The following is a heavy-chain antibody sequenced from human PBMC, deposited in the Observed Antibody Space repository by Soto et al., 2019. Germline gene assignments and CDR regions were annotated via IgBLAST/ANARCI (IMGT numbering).Heavy chain of an antibody. CDR2: IYPGDSDT. Sequence: GESLKISCKGSGYSFTSYWIGWVRQMPGKGLEWMRIIYPGDSDTRYSPSFQGQVTISADKSISTAYLQWSSLKASDTAMYYCTRGAVYGDYHYYYYYGMDVWGQGTTVTVSS. J-gene: IGHJ6*02. V-gene: IGHV5-51*01. CDR3: TRGAVYGDYHYYYYYGMDV. CDR1: GYSFTSYW. D-gene: IGHD4-17*01.